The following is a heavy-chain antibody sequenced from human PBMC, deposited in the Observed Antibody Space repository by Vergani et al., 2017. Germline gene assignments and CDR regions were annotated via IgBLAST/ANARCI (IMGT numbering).Heavy chain of an antibody. V-gene: IGHV4-38-2*02. CDR2: IYHSGST. D-gene: IGHD4-17*01. CDR1: GYSISSGYY. J-gene: IGHJ4*02. CDR3: AREGHDYGDYGWNYYFDY. Sequence: QVQLQESGPGLVKPSETLSLICAVSGYSISSGYYWGWIRQPPGKGLEWIGIIYHSGSTYYNPSLNRHVTISVDTSKNQFSLKLSSVTAADTAVYYCAREGHDYGDYGWNYYFDYWGQGTLVTVSS.